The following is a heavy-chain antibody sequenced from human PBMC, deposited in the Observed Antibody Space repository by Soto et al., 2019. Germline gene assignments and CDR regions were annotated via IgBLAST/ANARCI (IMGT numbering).Heavy chain of an antibody. CDR2: IHHTSFTT. V-gene: IGHV3-48*02. CDR3: ARDVWSGPAVSDY. Sequence: GGSLRLSCTASGFTFSSYSFNWVRQAPGKGLEWVSCIHHTSFTTYYADSVKGRFTISRDNAKNSLYLEMNSLRDDDTAVYYCARDVWSGPAVSDYWGQGTLVTVSS. CDR1: GFTFSSYS. J-gene: IGHJ4*02. D-gene: IGHD3-3*01.